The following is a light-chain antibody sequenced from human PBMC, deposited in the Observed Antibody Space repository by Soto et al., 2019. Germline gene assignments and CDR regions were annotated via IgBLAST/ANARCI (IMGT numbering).Light chain of an antibody. CDR3: QQYHMYWT. Sequence: DIQMTQSPSTLSASVGDRVTVTCRASQSISSWLAWYQQKPGKAPKLLIYQASTLKSGVPSRFSGSGSGTEFTLTISSLQPDDFATYYCQQYHMYWTFGQGTKVDI. CDR2: QAS. V-gene: IGKV1-5*03. CDR1: QSISSW. J-gene: IGKJ1*01.